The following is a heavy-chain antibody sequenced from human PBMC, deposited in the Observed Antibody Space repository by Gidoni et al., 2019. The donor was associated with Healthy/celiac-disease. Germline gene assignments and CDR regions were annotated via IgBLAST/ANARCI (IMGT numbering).Heavy chain of an antibody. CDR2: IYYSGST. CDR1: GGSISSSP. J-gene: IGHJ6*02. Sequence: QVQLQESGPGLVKPSETLSLTCTVSGGSISSSPWRWIRQPPGKGLEWIGYIYYSGSTNYNPSLKSRVTISVDTSKNQFSLKLSSVTAADTAVYYCARACSSTSCYIGGYYYYGMDVWGQGTTVTVSS. D-gene: IGHD2-2*02. CDR3: ARACSSTSCYIGGYYYYGMDV. V-gene: IGHV4-59*01.